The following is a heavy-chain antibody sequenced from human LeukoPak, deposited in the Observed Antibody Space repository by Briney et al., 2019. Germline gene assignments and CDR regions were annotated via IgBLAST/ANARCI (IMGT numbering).Heavy chain of an antibody. J-gene: IGHJ3*02. V-gene: IGHV4-39*07. CDR1: GGSISSSSYY. CDR2: IYYSGST. CDR3: ARLQWSGSYYDAFDI. Sequence: PSETLSLTCTVSGGSISSSSYYWGWIRQPPGKGLEWIGSIYYSGSTYYNPSLKSRVTISVDTSKNQFSLKLSSVTAADTAVYYCARLQWSGSYYDAFDIWGQGTMVTVSS. D-gene: IGHD1-26*01.